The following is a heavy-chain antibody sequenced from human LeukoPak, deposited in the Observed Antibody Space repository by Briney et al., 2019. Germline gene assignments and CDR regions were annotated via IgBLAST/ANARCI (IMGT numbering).Heavy chain of an antibody. V-gene: IGHV4-34*01. D-gene: IGHD3-10*01. CDR3: ATSGSGGGNY. CDR2: INHSGST. CDR1: GGSFSGYY. J-gene: IGHJ4*02. Sequence: SETLSLTCAVYGGSFSGYYWSWIRQPPGKGLEWIGEINHSGSTNYNASLKSRVTMSEDTSKNQFSLKLSSVTAADTAVYYCATSGSGGGNYWGQGTLVTVSS.